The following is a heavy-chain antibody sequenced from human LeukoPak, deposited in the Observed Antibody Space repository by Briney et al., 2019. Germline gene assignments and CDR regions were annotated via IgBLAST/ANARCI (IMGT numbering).Heavy chain of an antibody. D-gene: IGHD4-17*01. CDR2: ISWNSGSI. CDR3: AKDRDYAIPGYYFDY. J-gene: IGHJ4*02. CDR1: GFTFSSYA. Sequence: GGSLRLSCAASGFTFSSYAMSWVRQGPGKGLEWVSGISWNSGSIGYADSVKGRFTISRDNAKNSLYLQMNSLRAEDTALYYCAKDRDYAIPGYYFDYWGQGTLVTVSS. V-gene: IGHV3-9*01.